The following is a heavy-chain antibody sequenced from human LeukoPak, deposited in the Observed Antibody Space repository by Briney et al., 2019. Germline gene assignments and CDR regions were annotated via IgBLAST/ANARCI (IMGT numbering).Heavy chain of an antibody. CDR1: GYTFTSYD. J-gene: IGHJ5*02. CDR3: ARGVWELLYGWFDP. D-gene: IGHD1-26*01. V-gene: IGHV1-2*02. Sequence: ASVKVSCKASGYTFTSYDINWVRQAPGQGLEWMGWINPNSGGTNYAQKFQGRVTMTRDTSISTAYMELSRLRSDDTAVYYCARGVWELLYGWFDPWGQGTLVTVSS. CDR2: INPNSGGT.